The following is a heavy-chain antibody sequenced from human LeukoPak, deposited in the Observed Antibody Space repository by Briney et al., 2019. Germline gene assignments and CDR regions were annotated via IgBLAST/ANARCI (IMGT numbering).Heavy chain of an antibody. Sequence: PSETLSLTCTVSGGSISRYYWSWIRQPPGKGLEWIGYIYYSGSTNYDPSLKSRVTISVDTSKNQFSLKLSSVTAADTAVYYCARDNSVVAATTYFDYWGQGTLVTVSS. V-gene: IGHV4-59*01. CDR3: ARDNSVVAATTYFDY. CDR1: GGSISRYY. CDR2: IYYSGST. D-gene: IGHD2-15*01. J-gene: IGHJ4*02.